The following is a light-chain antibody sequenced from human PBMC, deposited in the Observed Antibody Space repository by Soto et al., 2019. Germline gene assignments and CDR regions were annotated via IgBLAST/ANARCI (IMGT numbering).Light chain of an antibody. J-gene: IGLJ2*01. V-gene: IGLV1-51*01. Sequence: QSVLTQPPSVSAAPGQKVTISCSGRRSNIGENYVSWYQQLPGTPPKLLIYDNDSRPSGIPDRFSASASGTSATLGITGRQAGDEADYYCGTWDGSLSAAVFGGGTKVTVL. CDR2: DND. CDR1: RSNIGENY. CDR3: GTWDGSLSAAV.